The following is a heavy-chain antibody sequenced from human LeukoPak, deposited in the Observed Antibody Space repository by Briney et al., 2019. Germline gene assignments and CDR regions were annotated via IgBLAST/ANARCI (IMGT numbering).Heavy chain of an antibody. J-gene: IGHJ5*02. D-gene: IGHD3-10*01. V-gene: IGHV3-30*03. CDR2: ISYDGRNE. CDR3: ARDSYGSGSYFNWFDP. CDR1: GFTFSDYG. Sequence: SGGSLRLSCVASGFTFSDYGMLWVRQPPGKGLEWVAVISYDGRNEHYADSVKGRFTISRDNAKNSLYLQMNSLRAEDTAVYYCARDSYGSGSYFNWFDPWGQGTLVTVSS.